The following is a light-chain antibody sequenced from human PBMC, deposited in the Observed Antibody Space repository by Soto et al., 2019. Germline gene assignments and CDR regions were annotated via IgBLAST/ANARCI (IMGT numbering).Light chain of an antibody. CDR3: QHYNSYSWS. CDR2: KAS. J-gene: IGKJ1*01. Sequence: DIQMTQSPSTLSASVGDRVTITCRASQSISSRLAWYQQKPGKAPKLLIYKASILQSGVPSTFSGSGSGTEFTLTISSLQPDAFATYYCQHYNSYSWSFGQGTRVEIK. CDR1: QSISSR. V-gene: IGKV1-5*03.